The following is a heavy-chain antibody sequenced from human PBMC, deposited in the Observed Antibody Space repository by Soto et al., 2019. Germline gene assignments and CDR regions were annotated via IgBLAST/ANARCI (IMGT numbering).Heavy chain of an antibody. CDR1: GGPITSRW. D-gene: IGHD6-19*01. J-gene: IGHJ4*02. CDR3: ASPSYTSGWAWVH. CDR2: VSSSDEA. Sequence: SETLSLTCTVSGGPITSRWWSWIRQPPGKGLEWIGYVSSSDEATYNPSLETRVSISRDTAKNHFSLAMSSVTAADTAVYYCASPSYTSGWAWVHWGQGILVTVSS. V-gene: IGHV4-59*11.